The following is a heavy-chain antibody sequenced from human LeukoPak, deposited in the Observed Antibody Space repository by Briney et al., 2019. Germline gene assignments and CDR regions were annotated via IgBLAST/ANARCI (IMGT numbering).Heavy chain of an antibody. CDR3: ARWADYGGNSGYDY. CDR1: GFTFSSYW. V-gene: IGHV3-74*01. Sequence: GGSLRLSCAASGFTFSSYWMHWVRQAPGKGLVWVSRINSDGTSTSYADSVKGRFTISRDNAKNTLYLQMNSLRAEDTAVYYCARWADYGGNSGYDYWGQGTLVTVSS. CDR2: INSDGTST. J-gene: IGHJ4*02. D-gene: IGHD4-23*01.